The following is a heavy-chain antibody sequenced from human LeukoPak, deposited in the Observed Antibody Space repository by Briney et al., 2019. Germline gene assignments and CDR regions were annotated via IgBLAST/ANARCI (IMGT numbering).Heavy chain of an antibody. D-gene: IGHD3-22*01. J-gene: IGHJ4*02. CDR3: ARISPDYYDSSSYFDY. V-gene: IGHV2-70*11. CDR2: IDWDDDE. CDR1: GFSLSTSGMC. Sequence: SGPTLVKPTQTLTLTCTFSGFSLSTSGMCVSWIRQPPGKALEWLARIDWDDDEYYSTSLKTRLTISKDTSKNQVVLTMTNMDPVDTATYYCARISPDYYDSSSYFDYWGQGTLVTVSS.